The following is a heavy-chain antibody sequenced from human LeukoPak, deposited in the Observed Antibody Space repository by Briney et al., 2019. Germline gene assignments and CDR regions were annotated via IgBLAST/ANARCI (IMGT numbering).Heavy chain of an antibody. D-gene: IGHD1-1*01. CDR1: GYTLTELS. CDR3: ATDGLFNLGFEH. V-gene: IGHV1-24*01. CDR2: FDPEDGET. J-gene: IGHJ4*02. Sequence: GASVKVSCKVSGYTLTELSMHWVRQAPGKGLEWMGGFDPEDGETIYAQKLQGRVTMTEDTSTDTAYMELSSLRSEDTAVYYCATDGLFNLGFEHWGQGTLVTVSS.